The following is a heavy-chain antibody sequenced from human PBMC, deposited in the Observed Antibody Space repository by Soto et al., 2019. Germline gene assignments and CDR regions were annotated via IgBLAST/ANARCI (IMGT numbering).Heavy chain of an antibody. D-gene: IGHD6-19*01. V-gene: IGHV3-33*01. Sequence: QVQLVESGGGVVQPGRSLRLSCEASGFDFSRYGMHWVRQAPGNGLEWVSVILYDGSTKYYADSVKGRFTVSRDNSRNTLYLQMNSLRDEDTAVYYCARLKLVAGRNRFDPWGQGTLVTVSS. CDR2: ILYDGSTK. J-gene: IGHJ5*02. CDR3: ARLKLVAGRNRFDP. CDR1: GFDFSRYG.